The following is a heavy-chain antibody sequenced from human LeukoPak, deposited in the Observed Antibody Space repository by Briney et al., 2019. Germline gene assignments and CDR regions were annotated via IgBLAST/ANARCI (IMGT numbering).Heavy chain of an antibody. Sequence: PGGSLRLSCAASGFTLDDYGMTWVRQAPGKGLEWVSGINWNGGSTGYADSVKGRFTISRDNAKNSLYLQMNSLRADDTALYYCARDKFRGVNNYFDYWGQGTLVTVSS. CDR3: ARDKFRGVNNYFDY. CDR1: GFTLDDYG. J-gene: IGHJ4*02. CDR2: INWNGGST. V-gene: IGHV3-20*04. D-gene: IGHD3-10*01.